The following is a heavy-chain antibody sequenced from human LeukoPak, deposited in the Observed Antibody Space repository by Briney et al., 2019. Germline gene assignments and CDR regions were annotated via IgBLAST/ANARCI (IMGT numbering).Heavy chain of an antibody. Sequence: SETLSLTCTVSGASMNYYYWSWIRQPPGRGLEWIGFIYYTGSTDYNPSLRSRVSISVETSKNQFSLRLSSITAADTAVYYCARDGRISPYYGMDVWGQGTTVTVSS. D-gene: IGHD1-26*01. V-gene: IGHV4-59*01. CDR1: GASMNYYY. CDR3: ARDGRISPYYGMDV. CDR2: IYYTGST. J-gene: IGHJ6*02.